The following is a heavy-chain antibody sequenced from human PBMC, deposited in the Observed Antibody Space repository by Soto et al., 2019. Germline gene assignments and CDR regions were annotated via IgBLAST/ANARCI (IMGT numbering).Heavy chain of an antibody. CDR2: INAGNGNT. V-gene: IGHV1-3*01. CDR3: ARDGEELVYYDILTGYYSDYYYYYYMDV. CDR1: GYTFTSYA. D-gene: IGHD3-9*01. Sequence: ASVKVSCKASGYTFTSYAMHWVRQAPGQRLEWMGWINAGNGNTKYSQKFQGRVTITRDTSASTAYMELSSLRSEDTAVYYCARDGEELVYYDILTGYYSDYYYYYYMDVWGKGTTVTVSS. J-gene: IGHJ6*03.